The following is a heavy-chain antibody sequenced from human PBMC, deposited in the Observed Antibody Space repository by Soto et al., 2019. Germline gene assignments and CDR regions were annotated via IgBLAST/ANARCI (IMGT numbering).Heavy chain of an antibody. D-gene: IGHD6-6*01. CDR3: ARDLFTYSSSSDY. CDR1: GFTFSSYG. Sequence: QVQLVESGGGVVQPGRSLRLSCAASGFTFSSYGMHWVRQAPGKGLEWVAVIWYDGSNKYYADSVKGRFTISRDNSKNTLYLQMNSLRAEDTAVYYCARDLFTYSSSSDYWGQGTLVTVSS. V-gene: IGHV3-33*01. J-gene: IGHJ4*02. CDR2: IWYDGSNK.